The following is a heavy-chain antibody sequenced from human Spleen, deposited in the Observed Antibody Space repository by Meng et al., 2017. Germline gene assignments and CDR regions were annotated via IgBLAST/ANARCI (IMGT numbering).Heavy chain of an antibody. V-gene: IGHV4-39*07. CDR1: GGSISSSSYY. CDR2: IYYSGST. D-gene: IGHD2-2*01. CDR3: AREGYCSSTSCFEIDY. J-gene: IGHJ4*02. Sequence: SETLSLTCTVSGGSISSSSYYWGWIRQPPGKGLEWIGSIYYSGSTYYNPSLKSRVTISVDTSKNQFSLKLSSVTAADTAVYYCAREGYCSSTSCFEIDYWGQGTLVTVSS.